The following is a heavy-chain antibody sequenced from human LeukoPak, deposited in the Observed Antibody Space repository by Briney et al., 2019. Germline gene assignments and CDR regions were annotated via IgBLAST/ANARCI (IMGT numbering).Heavy chain of an antibody. CDR3: ARAIQHIVVVTTSTYYYYYMDV. Sequence: SETLSLTCSLSGGFISINTHYWGWIRQTPGKGPEWIGSVFYSGTTYFNPSLNGRLTISVDTSKNQFSLKLRSVTAADTAVYYCARAIQHIVVVTTSTYYYYYMDVWGKGTTVTISS. CDR2: VFYSGTT. CDR1: GGFISINTHY. D-gene: IGHD2-21*02. V-gene: IGHV4-39*01. J-gene: IGHJ6*03.